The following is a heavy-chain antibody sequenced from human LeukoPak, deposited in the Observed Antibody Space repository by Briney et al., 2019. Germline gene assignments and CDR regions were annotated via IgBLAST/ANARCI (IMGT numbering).Heavy chain of an antibody. J-gene: IGHJ5*02. CDR2: ISWNRRSI. Sequence: GGSLRLSCAASGFTVDDYAMHWVRQAPGKGLEWVSGISWNRRSIAYVDSVKGRFAISRDNAKNSLYLQMNSLRAEDTAVYYCARDGFRFGELYPLDLWGQGTLVTVSS. V-gene: IGHV3-9*01. CDR1: GFTVDDYA. CDR3: ARDGFRFGELYPLDL. D-gene: IGHD3-10*01.